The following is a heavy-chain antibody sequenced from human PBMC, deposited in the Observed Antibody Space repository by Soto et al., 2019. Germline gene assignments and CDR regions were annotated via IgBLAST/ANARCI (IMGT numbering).Heavy chain of an antibody. V-gene: IGHV3-48*01. CDR1: GFTFSSYS. Sequence: GGSLRLSCAASGFTFSSYSMNWVRQAPGKGLEWVSYISSSSSTIYYADSVKGRFTISRDNAKNSLDLQMNSLRAEDTAVYYCAREGQSTISLLMDVWGKGTTVTVSS. CDR3: AREGQSTISLLMDV. J-gene: IGHJ6*03. CDR2: ISSSSSTI. D-gene: IGHD3-3*01.